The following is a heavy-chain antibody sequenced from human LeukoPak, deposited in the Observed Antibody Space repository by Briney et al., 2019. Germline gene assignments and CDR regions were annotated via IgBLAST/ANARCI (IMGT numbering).Heavy chain of an antibody. J-gene: IGHJ6*02. V-gene: IGHV3-21*01. CDR3: ARNAAANYGMDV. Sequence: GGSLTLSCAASGFTFSSYSMKWVRPAPGKGLEWVSSISSSSRYIYYAHPVKGRFTITSDNAKNSLYLQMNSLRAEDTAVYYCARNAAANYGMDVWGQGTTVTVSS. D-gene: IGHD2-15*01. CDR1: GFTFSSYS. CDR2: ISSSSRYI.